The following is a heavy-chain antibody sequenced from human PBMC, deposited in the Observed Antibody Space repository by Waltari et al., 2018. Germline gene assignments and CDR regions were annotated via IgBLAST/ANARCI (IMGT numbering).Heavy chain of an antibody. V-gene: IGHV3-30-3*01. CDR2: ISYDGSNK. D-gene: IGHD4-17*01. J-gene: IGHJ3*02. CDR3: ARDDYGDYPPGDAFDI. Sequence: VQLLESGGGVVQPGRSRGLSGAAAGLPCGSFAIHWVPQAPGKGREWVAVISYDGSNKYYADSVKGRFTISRDNSKNTLYLQMNSLRAEDTAVYYCARDDYGDYPPGDAFDIWGQGTMVTVSS. CDR1: GLPCGSFA.